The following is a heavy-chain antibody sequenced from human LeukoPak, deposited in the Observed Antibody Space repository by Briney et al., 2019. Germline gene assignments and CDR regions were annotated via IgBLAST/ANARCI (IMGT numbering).Heavy chain of an antibody. V-gene: IGHV1-2*02. CDR1: GYTFTDYF. Sequence: GPSVKVSCKASGYTFTDYFIYWVRQAPGQGLEWMGWINPKSGDPNYAQKFQGKVTMTTDTSITTAYLELRRLRSDDSATYFCVRGDWYYYYMDVWGKGTTVTVSS. CDR2: INPKSGDP. J-gene: IGHJ6*03. CDR3: VRGDWYYYYMDV. D-gene: IGHD3/OR15-3a*01.